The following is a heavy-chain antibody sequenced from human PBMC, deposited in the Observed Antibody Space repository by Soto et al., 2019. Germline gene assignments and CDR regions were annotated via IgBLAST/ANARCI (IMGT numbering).Heavy chain of an antibody. CDR2: IDPSGSEK. CDR3: VRGENYFRV. D-gene: IGHD3-16*01. V-gene: IGHV3-7*04. Sequence: PGGSLRLSCATSGFTFTAYWMSWVRQAPGKGLEWVATIDPSGSEKYYVDSVKGRFTISRDNAKNSASLQMNSLGAEDTAVYYCVRGENYFRVWGQGTPVTVSS. J-gene: IGHJ4*02. CDR1: GFTFTAYW.